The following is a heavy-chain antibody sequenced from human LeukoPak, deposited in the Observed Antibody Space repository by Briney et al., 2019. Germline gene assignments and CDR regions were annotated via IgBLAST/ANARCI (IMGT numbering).Heavy chain of an antibody. Sequence: SQTLSLTCTVSGGSISSGSYYWSWIRQPAGKGLEWIGRIYTSGSTNYNPSLKSRVTISVDTSKNQFPLKLSSVTAADTAVYYCARGLHQYYDFWNTGFRYWGQGTLVTVSS. CDR2: IYTSGST. CDR3: ARGLHQYYDFWNTGFRY. CDR1: GGSISSGSYY. V-gene: IGHV4-61*02. J-gene: IGHJ4*02. D-gene: IGHD3-3*01.